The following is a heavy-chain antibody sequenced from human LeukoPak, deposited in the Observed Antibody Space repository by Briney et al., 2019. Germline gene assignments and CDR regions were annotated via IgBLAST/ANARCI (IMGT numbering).Heavy chain of an antibody. CDR3: ANISPPRDYYYYGMDV. CDR2: ISYDGSNK. J-gene: IGHJ6*02. V-gene: IGHV3-30*04. CDR1: GFTFSSYA. D-gene: IGHD3-10*01. Sequence: PGGSLRLSCAASGFTFSSYAMHWVRQAPGKGLEWVAVISYDGSNKYYADSVKGRFTISRDNSKNTLYLQMNSLRAEDTAVYYCANISPPRDYYYYGMDVWGQGTTVTVSS.